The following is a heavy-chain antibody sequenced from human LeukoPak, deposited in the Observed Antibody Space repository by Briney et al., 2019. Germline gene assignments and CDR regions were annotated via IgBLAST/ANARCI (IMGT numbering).Heavy chain of an antibody. Sequence: GGSLRLSCAASGLTSSSYAMSWVRQAPGKGLEWVSTISGSGYSTHYADSVKGRFTISRDISKNTLYLQMNSLRVEDTAVYYCARGFMIPLGGGFDSWGQGTLVTVSS. CDR2: ISGSGYST. CDR1: GLTSSSYA. V-gene: IGHV3-23*01. J-gene: IGHJ4*02. D-gene: IGHD3-16*01. CDR3: ARGFMIPLGGGFDS.